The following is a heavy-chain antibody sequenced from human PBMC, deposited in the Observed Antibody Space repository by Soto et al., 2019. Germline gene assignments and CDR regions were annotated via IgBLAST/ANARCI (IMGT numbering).Heavy chain of an antibody. CDR3: AREFRVKYYRMDV. D-gene: IGHD3-10*01. CDR1: GGSISSGGYY. V-gene: IGHV4-31*03. Sequence: SETLSLTCTVSGGSISSGGYYWSWIRQHPGKGLEWIGYIYYSGSTYYNPSLKSRVTISVDTSKNQFSLKLSSVTAADTAVYYCAREFRVKYYRMDVWGQGTTVTVSS. J-gene: IGHJ6*02. CDR2: IYYSGST.